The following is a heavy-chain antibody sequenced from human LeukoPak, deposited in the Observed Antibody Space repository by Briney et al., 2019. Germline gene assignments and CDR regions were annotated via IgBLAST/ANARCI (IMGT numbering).Heavy chain of an antibody. Sequence: PGGSLRLSCAASGFPFSSHVLSWVRQAPGKGLEWIAYINHNGEAIYYPDFVKGRFIIFRDNAKNSLFLQMNDLRDEDTAVYYCARDYDWAFDFWGQGTRVTVSS. CDR1: GFPFSSHV. CDR2: INHNGEAI. D-gene: IGHD3-9*01. J-gene: IGHJ4*02. CDR3: ARDYDWAFDF. V-gene: IGHV3-48*02.